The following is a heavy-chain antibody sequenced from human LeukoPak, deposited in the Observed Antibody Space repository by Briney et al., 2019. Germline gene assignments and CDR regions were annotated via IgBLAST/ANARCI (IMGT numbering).Heavy chain of an antibody. Sequence: SQTLSLTCAVSGGSLSSGGYSWSWVPQPPGKGLEWLGCIYHSGSTYYNPSLKSRVSISLDRSKNQFSLKLRSVTAADTAVYYCARATTDNDAFDIWGQGTMVTVSS. J-gene: IGHJ3*02. CDR3: ARATTDNDAFDI. CDR1: GGSLSSGGYS. CDR2: IYHSGST. V-gene: IGHV4-30-2*01. D-gene: IGHD4-17*01.